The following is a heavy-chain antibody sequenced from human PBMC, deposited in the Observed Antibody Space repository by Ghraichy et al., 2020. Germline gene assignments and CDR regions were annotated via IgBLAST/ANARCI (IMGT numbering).Heavy chain of an antibody. V-gene: IGHV1-2*04. CDR1: GYTFTGYY. CDR3: ARDSHPTTYYDFWSGYYDFSHWFDP. Sequence: ASVKVSCKASGYTFTGYYMHWVRQAPGQGLEWMGWINPNSGGTNYAQKFQGWVTMTRDTSISTAYMELSRLRSDDTAVYYCARDSHPTTYYDFWSGYYDFSHWFDPWGQGTLVTVSS. J-gene: IGHJ5*02. CDR2: INPNSGGT. D-gene: IGHD3-3*01.